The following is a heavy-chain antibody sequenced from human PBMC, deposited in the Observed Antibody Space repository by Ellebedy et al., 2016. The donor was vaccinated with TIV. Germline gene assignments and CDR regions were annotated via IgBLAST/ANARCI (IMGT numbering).Heavy chain of an antibody. Sequence: SETLSLXXTVSGGSISSHYWSWIRQPPGKGLEWFGYIHDTGNSNYNPSLKSRVTMLVDTSKNQFSLKLGSVTAADTAVYYCASSPYGDYGIGYWGQGTLVTVSS. CDR2: IHDTGNS. CDR3: ASSPYGDYGIGY. V-gene: IGHV4-59*11. D-gene: IGHD4-17*01. J-gene: IGHJ4*02. CDR1: GGSISSHY.